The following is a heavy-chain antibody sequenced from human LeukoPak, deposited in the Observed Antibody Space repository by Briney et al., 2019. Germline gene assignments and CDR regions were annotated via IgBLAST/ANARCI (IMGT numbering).Heavy chain of an antibody. CDR3: AVTRMGATAEIDY. V-gene: IGHV1-2*06. J-gene: IGHJ4*02. D-gene: IGHD1-26*01. CDR1: GYSFTGYY. Sequence: ASVKVSCKASGYSFTGYYIHWVRQAPGQGLEWMGRINPDSGGTKYSQRFQDRVTMTRDTSISTAYMELSRLTSDDTAVFYRAVTRMGATAEIDYWGQGTLVTVSS. CDR2: INPDSGGT.